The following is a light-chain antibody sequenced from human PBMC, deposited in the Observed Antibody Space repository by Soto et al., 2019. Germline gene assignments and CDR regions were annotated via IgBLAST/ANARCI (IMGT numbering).Light chain of an antibody. CDR3: GQSYSTPIT. V-gene: IGKV1-39*01. Sequence: DIQMTQSPSSLSAAVGDRVTITCRASHGISSYFSWYQQKPGKPPKFLIYAASSLQRGASSRFTGRGAETDVAPDISSVQPEDAATYDCGQSYSTPITLGQGTRLEIK. CDR1: HGISSY. CDR2: AAS. J-gene: IGKJ5*01.